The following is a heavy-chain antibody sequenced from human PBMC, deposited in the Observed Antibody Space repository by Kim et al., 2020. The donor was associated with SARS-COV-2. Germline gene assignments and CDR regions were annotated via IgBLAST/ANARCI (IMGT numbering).Heavy chain of an antibody. D-gene: IGHD2-15*01. CDR1: GYTLTELS. CDR2: FDPEDGET. CDR3: YVVVVAATYFDY. Sequence: ASVKVSCKVSGYTLTELSMHWVRQAPGKGLEWMGGFDPEDGETIYAQKFQGRVTMTEDTSTDTAYMELSSLRSEDTAVCYCYVVVVAATYFDYWGQGTLVTVSS. V-gene: IGHV1-24*01. J-gene: IGHJ4*02.